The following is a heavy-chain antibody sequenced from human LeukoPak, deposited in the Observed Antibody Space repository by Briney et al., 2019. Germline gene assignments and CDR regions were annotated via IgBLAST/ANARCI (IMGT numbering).Heavy chain of an antibody. CDR1: GFTFSSYA. CDR2: ISGSGGST. V-gene: IGHV3-23*01. Sequence: PGGSLRLSCAASGFTFSSYAMSWVRQAPGKGLEWVSAISGSGGSTYYADSVKGRFTISRDNAKNSLYLQMNSLRAEDTAVYYCARDLEAFDYWGQGTLVTVSS. J-gene: IGHJ4*02. CDR3: ARDLEAFDY.